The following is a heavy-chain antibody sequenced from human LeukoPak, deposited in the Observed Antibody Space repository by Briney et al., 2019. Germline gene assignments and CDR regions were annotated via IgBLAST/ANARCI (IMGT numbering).Heavy chain of an antibody. D-gene: IGHD2-2*02. V-gene: IGHV4-59*08. CDR1: GGSISTYY. CDR2: IYYSGAT. CDR3: ARYCSSTSCYTALDY. J-gene: IGHJ4*02. Sequence: PSETLSLTCTVSGGSISTYYWNWIRQPPGKGLEWIGYIYYSGATNYNPSLKSRVTISVDTSKNQFSLKLSSVTAADTAVYYCARYCSSTSCYTALDYWGQGTLVTVSS.